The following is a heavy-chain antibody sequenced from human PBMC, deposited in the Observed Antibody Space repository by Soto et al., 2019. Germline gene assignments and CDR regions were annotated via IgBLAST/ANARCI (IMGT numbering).Heavy chain of an antibody. V-gene: IGHV1-69*01. J-gene: IGHJ3*01. D-gene: IGHD3-16*01. Sequence: QVQLVQSGADVKKPGSSVKVSCKTSGGSFGSSAISWVRQAPAQGLEWMGEIIPVFDKANYAQNFQGRLTITADELTGTVFMELSSLRSEDTAVYFCARLRRDWGDAFDLCGLGTVVTVSS. CDR3: ARLRRDWGDAFDL. CDR1: GGSFGSSA. CDR2: IIPVFDKA.